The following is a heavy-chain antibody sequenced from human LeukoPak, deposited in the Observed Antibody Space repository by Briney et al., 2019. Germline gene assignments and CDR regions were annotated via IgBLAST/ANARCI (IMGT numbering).Heavy chain of an antibody. Sequence: PGGSLRLSCAASGFTFSSYSMNWVRQAPGKGLEWVSSISSSSSYIYYVDSVKGRFTISRDNAKNSLYLQMNSLRAEDTAVYYCARWEGSYYYYWGQGTLVTVSS. V-gene: IGHV3-21*01. J-gene: IGHJ4*02. D-gene: IGHD1-26*01. CDR1: GFTFSSYS. CDR3: ARWEGSYYYY. CDR2: ISSSSSYI.